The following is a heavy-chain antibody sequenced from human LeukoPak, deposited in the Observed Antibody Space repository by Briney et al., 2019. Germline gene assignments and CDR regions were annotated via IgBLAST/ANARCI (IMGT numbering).Heavy chain of an antibody. CDR2: IYYSGST. CDR1: GGSISSYY. V-gene: IGHV4-59*01. J-gene: IGHJ5*02. Sequence: SETLSLTCTASGGSISSYYWSWIRQPPGKGLEWIGYIYYSGSTNYNPSLKSRVTISVDTSKNQFSLKLSSVTAADTAVYYCARLRGSGSYYSNWFDPWGRGTLVTVSS. D-gene: IGHD3-10*01. CDR3: ARLRGSGSYYSNWFDP.